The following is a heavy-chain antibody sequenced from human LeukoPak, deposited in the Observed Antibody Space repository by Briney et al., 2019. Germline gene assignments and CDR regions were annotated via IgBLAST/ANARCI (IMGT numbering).Heavy chain of an antibody. CDR2: ISSSGSTI. CDR3: AKDTSGGSSSWYCFGY. Sequence: NPGGSLRLSCAASGFTFSDYYMSWIRQAPGKGLEWVSYISSSGSTIYYADSVKGRFTISRDNSKNTLYLQMNSLRAEDTAVYYCAKDTSGGSSSWYCFGYWGQGTLVTVSS. J-gene: IGHJ4*02. D-gene: IGHD6-13*01. V-gene: IGHV3-11*04. CDR1: GFTFSDYY.